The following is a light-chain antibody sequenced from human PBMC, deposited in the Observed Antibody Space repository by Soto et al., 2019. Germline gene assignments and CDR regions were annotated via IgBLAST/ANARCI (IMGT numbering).Light chain of an antibody. J-gene: IGKJ4*01. CDR1: QSVSSN. V-gene: IGKV3-15*01. Sequence: EIVMTQSPATLSVSPGERPTLSCRASQSVSSNLAWYQQKPGQPPRLLIYGASTRATGIPARFSGSWSGTEFTLTISSLQSEDFAVYYCQQYNNWPLTFGGGTKVEIK. CDR2: GAS. CDR3: QQYNNWPLT.